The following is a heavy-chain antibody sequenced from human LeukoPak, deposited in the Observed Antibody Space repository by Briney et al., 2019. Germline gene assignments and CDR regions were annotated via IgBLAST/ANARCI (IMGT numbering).Heavy chain of an antibody. CDR3: ARQEARNYYYEGLDY. V-gene: IGHV3-30*02. D-gene: IGHD3-22*01. CDR2: IRYDGSNT. Sequence: GGSLRLSCAASGFTFNNYGMHWVRQAPGKGLEWLAFIRYDGSNTYYADSVRGRFTIDRDNSKNTVYLEMNGLRPDDTAIYFCARQEARNYYYEGLDYWGQGNLVTVSS. J-gene: IGHJ4*02. CDR1: GFTFNNYG.